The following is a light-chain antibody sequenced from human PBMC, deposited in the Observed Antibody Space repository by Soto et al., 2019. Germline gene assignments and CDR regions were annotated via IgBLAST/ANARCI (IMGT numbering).Light chain of an antibody. V-gene: IGLV2-8*01. J-gene: IGLJ2*01. Sequence: QSALTQPPSASGSPGQSVTISCTGTSTDVGGYNYVSWYQQHPGKAPKLMIFHVSQRPSGVPDRFSGSKFGNTASLTVSGLQAEDEADYYCASYGGNNNLLFGGGTKLTVL. CDR3: ASYGGNNNLL. CDR1: STDVGGYNY. CDR2: HVS.